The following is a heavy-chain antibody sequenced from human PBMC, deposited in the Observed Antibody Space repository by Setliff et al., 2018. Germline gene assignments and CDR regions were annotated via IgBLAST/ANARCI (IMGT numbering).Heavy chain of an antibody. CDR1: GGTFSGYY. CDR2: INHSGTT. CDR3: ARGRNVAARLLDT. Sequence: PSETLSLTCTAYGGTFSGYYWTWIRQPPGKGLEWIGEINHSGTTNHNPSLKSRVTISVDTSKNQFSLTMSSVTAADAAVYYCARGRNVAARLLDTWGQGSRVTVSS. V-gene: IGHV4-34*01. D-gene: IGHD6-6*01. J-gene: IGHJ5*02.